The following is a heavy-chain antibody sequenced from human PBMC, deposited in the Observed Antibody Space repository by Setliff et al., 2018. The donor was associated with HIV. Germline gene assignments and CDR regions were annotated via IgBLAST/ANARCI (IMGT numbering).Heavy chain of an antibody. CDR1: GYTFTTYD. CDR3: ARIPARAAAAYCSSTNCQGGFDQ. D-gene: IGHD2-2*01. Sequence: ASVKVSCKASGYTFTTYDINWVRRATGQGLEWMGWMNPNSGNTGYTQKFQGRFTMTRNTSISTAYMELSSLRSDDTAVYYCARIPARAAAAYCSSTNCQGGFDQWGQGTPVTVSS. J-gene: IGHJ4*02. CDR2: MNPNSGNT. V-gene: IGHV1-8*02.